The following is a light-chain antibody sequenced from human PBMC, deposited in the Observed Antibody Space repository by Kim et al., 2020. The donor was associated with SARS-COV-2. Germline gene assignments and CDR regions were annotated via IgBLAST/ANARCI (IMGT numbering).Light chain of an antibody. CDR1: QDITDW. Sequence: SVSVGDRVNLTCRKSQDITDWLSWYQQKPGQAPTLLIYAASSLQGGVPSRFSGSGSGKDFTLTINSLQAEDVASYYCLQDFTIPYSFGQGTKLEI. V-gene: IGKV1-27*01. CDR2: AAS. J-gene: IGKJ2*03. CDR3: LQDFTIPYS.